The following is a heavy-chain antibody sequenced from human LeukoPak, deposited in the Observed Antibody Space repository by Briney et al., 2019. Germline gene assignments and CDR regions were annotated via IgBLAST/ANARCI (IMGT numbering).Heavy chain of an antibody. V-gene: IGHV4-59*08. CDR1: GGSISSYY. CDR3: ARAHKYYYDSSGYYDY. D-gene: IGHD3-22*01. J-gene: IGHJ4*02. Sequence: SETLSPTCTVSGGSISSYYWSWIRQPPGKGLEWIGYIYYSGSTNYNPSLKSRVTISVDTSKNQFSLKLSSVTAADTAVYYCARAHKYYYDSSGYYDYWGQGTLVTVSS. CDR2: IYYSGST.